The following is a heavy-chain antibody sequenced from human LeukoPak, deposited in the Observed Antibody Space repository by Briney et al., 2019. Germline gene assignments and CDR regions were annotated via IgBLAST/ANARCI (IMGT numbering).Heavy chain of an antibody. J-gene: IGHJ3*02. CDR1: GFTFSSYA. D-gene: IGHD3-3*01. CDR3: AKGGRYYDFWSGYWALDAFDI. Sequence: AGGSLRLSCAASGFTFSSYAMSWVRQAPGKGLEWVSAISGSGGSTYYADSVKGRFTISRDNSKNTLYLQMNSLRAEDTAVYYCAKGGRYYDFWSGYWALDAFDIWGQGTMVTVSS. V-gene: IGHV3-23*01. CDR2: ISGSGGST.